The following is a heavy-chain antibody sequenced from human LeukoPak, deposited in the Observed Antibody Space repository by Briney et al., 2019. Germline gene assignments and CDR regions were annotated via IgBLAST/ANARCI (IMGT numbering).Heavy chain of an antibody. CDR3: ARGPDRSIAVGY. CDR1: GGSISSYY. CDR2: IYYSGST. J-gene: IGHJ4*02. Sequence: SETLSLTCTVSGGSISSYYWSWIRQPPGKGLEWIGYIYYSGSTNYNPSLKSRVTISVDTSKNQFSLKLSSVTAADTAVYYCARGPDRSIAVGYWGQGTLVTVSS. V-gene: IGHV4-59*08. D-gene: IGHD6-19*01.